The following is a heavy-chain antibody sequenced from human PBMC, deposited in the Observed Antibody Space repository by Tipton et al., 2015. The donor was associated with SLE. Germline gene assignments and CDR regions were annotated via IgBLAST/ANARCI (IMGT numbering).Heavy chain of an antibody. V-gene: IGHV4-59*12. J-gene: IGHJ4*02. CDR1: GGPISSYY. D-gene: IGHD1-1*01. Sequence: TLSLTCTVSGGPISSYYWSWIRQPPGRGLEWIGYIYYTGSTDYNPSLKSRVTISVDTSKNQFSLRLSALTAADPAVYYCARAVWKGGDYWGQGTLVTVSS. CDR2: IYYTGST. CDR3: ARAVWKGGDY.